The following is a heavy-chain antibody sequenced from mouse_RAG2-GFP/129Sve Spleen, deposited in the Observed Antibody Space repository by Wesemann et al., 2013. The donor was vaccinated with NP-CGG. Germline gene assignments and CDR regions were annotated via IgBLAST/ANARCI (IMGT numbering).Heavy chain of an antibody. CDR3: ARNYRYDEYYFDY. D-gene: IGHD2-14*01. V-gene: IGHV14-3*02. CDR2: IDPANGNT. J-gene: IGHJ2*01. Sequence: QGLEWIGRIDPANGNTKYDPKFQGKATITADTSSNTAYLQLSSLTSEDTAVYYCARNYRYDEYYFDYWGAKGHHSHSLL.